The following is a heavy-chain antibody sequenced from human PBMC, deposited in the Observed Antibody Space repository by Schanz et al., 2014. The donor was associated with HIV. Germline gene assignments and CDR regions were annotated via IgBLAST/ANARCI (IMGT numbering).Heavy chain of an antibody. J-gene: IGHJ4*02. CDR3: AKPEYDSRGNSQSHFDS. V-gene: IGHV3-30*18. D-gene: IGHD3-22*01. Sequence: QVQLVESGGGVVQPGRSLRLSCVASGFTFDNYGMHWVRQAPGKGLEWVAVMSYDGIRKNYADSVKGRFTISRDNSKNTLYLQVKSLRADDTAVYYCAKPEYDSRGNSQSHFDSWGQGTLVTVSS. CDR2: MSYDGIRK. CDR1: GFTFDNYG.